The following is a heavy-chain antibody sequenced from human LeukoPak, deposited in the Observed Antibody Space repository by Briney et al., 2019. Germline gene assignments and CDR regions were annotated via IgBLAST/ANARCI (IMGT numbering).Heavy chain of an antibody. CDR1: GFTFHNYA. CDR3: ARDHVYGGADY. CDR2: TSGDGITT. J-gene: IGHJ4*02. V-gene: IGHV3-43*02. Sequence: GGSLRLSCAASGFTFHNYAIHWVRQAPGKGLEWVSLTSGDGITTYFAGSVKGRFTISRDNSKSSLFLQMNSLRTEDTALYYCARDHVYGGADYWGQGTLVTVSS. D-gene: IGHD5/OR15-5a*01.